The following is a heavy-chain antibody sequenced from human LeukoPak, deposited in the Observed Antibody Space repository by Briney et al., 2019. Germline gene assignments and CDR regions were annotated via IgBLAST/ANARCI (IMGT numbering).Heavy chain of an antibody. V-gene: IGHV4-59*01. J-gene: IGHJ3*02. CDR3: ARLQPNSGEWAFDI. D-gene: IGHD1-1*01. CDR2: LYSRGSP. Sequence: SETLSLTCTVSGASISTYYWSWIRQSPGKGLEWIGYLYSRGSPSYNPSLKRRVTISVDTSKNLFSLTLTSVTAADTAVYYCARLQPNSGEWAFDIWGQGTMVTVSS. CDR1: GASISTYY.